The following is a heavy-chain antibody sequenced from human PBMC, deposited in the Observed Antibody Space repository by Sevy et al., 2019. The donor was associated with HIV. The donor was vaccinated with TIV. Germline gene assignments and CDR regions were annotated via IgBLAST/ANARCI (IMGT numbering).Heavy chain of an antibody. CDR1: GGTFSSYN. CDR2: IIPIFGSS. CDR3: ASYGSWGSYRLDAFHF. Sequence: ASVKVSCKASGGTFSSYNFNWVRQAPGQGLEWMGRIIPIFGSSNYAEDFQGRVTVTADESTTTVYMELSSLRLDDTAVYYCASYGSWGSYRLDAFHFWGQRTLVTVSS. D-gene: IGHD3-16*02. J-gene: IGHJ3*01. V-gene: IGHV1-69*13.